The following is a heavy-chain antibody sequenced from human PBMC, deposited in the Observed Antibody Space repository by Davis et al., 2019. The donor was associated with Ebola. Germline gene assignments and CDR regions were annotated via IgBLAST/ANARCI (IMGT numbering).Heavy chain of an antibody. Sequence: GESLKISCVASGFTFSSYWMHWVRQAPGKGLVWVSQIHSDGSSTNYADSVKGRFTISRDNAKNSLYLQMNSLRAEDTAVYYCARATTVTVIYYYYYGMDVWGQGTTVTVSS. J-gene: IGHJ6*02. V-gene: IGHV3-74*01. CDR2: IHSDGSST. D-gene: IGHD4-17*01. CDR1: GFTFSSYW. CDR3: ARATTVTVIYYYYYGMDV.